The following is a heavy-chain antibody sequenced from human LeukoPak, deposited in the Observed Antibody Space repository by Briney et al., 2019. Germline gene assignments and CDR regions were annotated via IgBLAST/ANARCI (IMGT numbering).Heavy chain of an antibody. Sequence: GRSLRLSCAASGFTFSSYAMHWVLQAPGKGLEWVAVISYDGSNKYYADSVKGRFTISRDNSKNTLYLQMNSLRAEDTAVYYCARERDYDSSGYAFYFDYWGQGTLVTVSS. D-gene: IGHD3-22*01. CDR2: ISYDGSNK. CDR3: ARERDYDSSGYAFYFDY. V-gene: IGHV3-30-3*01. J-gene: IGHJ4*02. CDR1: GFTFSSYA.